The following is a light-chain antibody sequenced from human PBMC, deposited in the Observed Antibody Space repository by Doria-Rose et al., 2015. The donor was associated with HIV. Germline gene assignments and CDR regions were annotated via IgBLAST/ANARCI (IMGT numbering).Light chain of an antibody. Sequence: QSVVTQPPSVSGAPGQRVAISCTGSSSNIGAGFDVNWYQQFPGTAPKLLIHGNTNRPSEVPDRFSGSKSGTSASPAISGLRAEDEADYYCQSYDSRLSVYVFGTGTKVTVL. V-gene: IGLV1-40*01. CDR2: GNT. CDR1: SSNIGAGFD. J-gene: IGLJ1*01. CDR3: QSYDSRLSVYV.